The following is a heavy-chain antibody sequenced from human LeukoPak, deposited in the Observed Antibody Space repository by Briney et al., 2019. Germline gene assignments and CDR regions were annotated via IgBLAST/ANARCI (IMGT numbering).Heavy chain of an antibody. D-gene: IGHD1-14*01. J-gene: IGHJ6*02. CDR1: GGSISSYY. V-gene: IGHV4-59*08. Sequence: SETLSLTCTVSGGSISSYYWSWIRQPPGKGLEWIGYIYYSGSTNYNPSLKSRVTISVDTSKNQFSLKLSSVTAADTAVYYCARHRRNPTYYYYGMDVWGQGTTVTVSS. CDR2: IYYSGST. CDR3: ARHRRNPTYYYYGMDV.